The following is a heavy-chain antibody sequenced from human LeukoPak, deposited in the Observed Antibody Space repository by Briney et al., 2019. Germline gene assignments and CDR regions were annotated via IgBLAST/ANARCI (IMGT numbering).Heavy chain of an antibody. J-gene: IGHJ6*02. V-gene: IGHV1-18*01. Sequence: GASVKVSCKASGYTFTSYGISWVRQAPGQGLAWIGWISAYNGNTNYAQKLQGRVTMTADTSTSTAYMELRSLRSDDTAVYYCARDRPPKWLTYYYYGMDVWGQGTTVTVSS. D-gene: IGHD6-19*01. CDR2: ISAYNGNT. CDR3: ARDRPPKWLTYYYYGMDV. CDR1: GYTFTSYG.